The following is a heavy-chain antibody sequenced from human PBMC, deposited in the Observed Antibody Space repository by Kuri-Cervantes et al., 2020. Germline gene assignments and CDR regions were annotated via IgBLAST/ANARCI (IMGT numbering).Heavy chain of an antibody. Sequence: GSLKISCAASGFTFSSYWMHWVRQAPGKGLVWVSRINSDGSSTSYADSVKGRFTISRDNAKNSLYLQMNSLRAEDTAVYYCARDRVGSSWHQSQGYWGQGTLVTVSS. CDR1: GFTFSSYW. CDR2: INSDGSST. CDR3: ARDRVGSSWHQSQGY. V-gene: IGHV3-74*01. D-gene: IGHD6-13*01. J-gene: IGHJ4*02.